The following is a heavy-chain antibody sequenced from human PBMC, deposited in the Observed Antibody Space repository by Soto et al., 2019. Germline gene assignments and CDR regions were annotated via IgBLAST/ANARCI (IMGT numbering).Heavy chain of an antibody. CDR2: INAGNGNT. CDR1: GYTFTSYA. V-gene: IGHV1-3*01. D-gene: IGHD5-18*01. Sequence: QVQLVQSGAEVKKPGASVKVSCKASGYTFTSYAMYWVRQAPGQRLEWMGWINAGNGNTKYSQKFQGRVTITRDTSASTAYMERSSLRSEDTAVYYCARDPGYSYGYNWGQGTLVTVSS. CDR3: ARDPGYSYGYN. J-gene: IGHJ4*02.